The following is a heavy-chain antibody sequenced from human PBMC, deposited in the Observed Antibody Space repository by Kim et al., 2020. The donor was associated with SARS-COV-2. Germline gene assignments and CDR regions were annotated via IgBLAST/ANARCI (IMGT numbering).Heavy chain of an antibody. J-gene: IGHJ4*02. D-gene: IGHD1-26*01. Sequence: SVKVSCKASGGTFSSDATIWGREAPVQGREWMGWIIPIFGTANDAQKFQGRVTITADESTSTAYMELSSLRSEDTAVYYCARVRELLDYWGQGTLVTVSS. CDR1: GGTFSSDA. CDR3: ARVRELLDY. CDR2: IIPIFGTA. V-gene: IGHV1-69*13.